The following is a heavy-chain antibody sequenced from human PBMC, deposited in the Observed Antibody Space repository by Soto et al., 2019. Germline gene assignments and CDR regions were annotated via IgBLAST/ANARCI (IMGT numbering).Heavy chain of an antibody. J-gene: IGHJ4*02. V-gene: IGHV3-15*01. CDR3: TTTPLGYCSGGSCYNPIDD. D-gene: IGHD2-15*01. CDR2: IKSKTDGGTT. Sequence: GGSLRLSCAASGFTFSNAWMSWVRQAPGKGLEWVGRIKSKTDGGTTDYAAPVKGRFTISRDDSKNTLYLQMNSLKTEDTAVYYCTTTPLGYCSGGSCYNPIDDWGQGTLVTSPQ. CDR1: GFTFSNAW.